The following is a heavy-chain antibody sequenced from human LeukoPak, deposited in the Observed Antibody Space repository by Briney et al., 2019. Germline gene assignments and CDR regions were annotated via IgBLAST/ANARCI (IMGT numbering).Heavy chain of an antibody. V-gene: IGHV3-11*04. Sequence: GGSLRLSCAASGFTFSDYYMSWIRQAPGKGLEWVSYISSSGSTIYYADSVKGRFTISRANTKNSLYLQMNSLRAEDTAVYYCARWNQGGYSSSHIDYWGQGTLVTVSS. D-gene: IGHD6-6*01. CDR2: ISSSGSTI. J-gene: IGHJ4*02. CDR1: GFTFSDYY. CDR3: ARWNQGGYSSSHIDY.